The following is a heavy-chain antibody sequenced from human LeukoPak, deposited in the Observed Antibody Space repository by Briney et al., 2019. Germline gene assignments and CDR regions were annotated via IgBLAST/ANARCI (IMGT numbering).Heavy chain of an antibody. J-gene: IGHJ4*02. Sequence: QPGGSLRLSCPASGFTFSSYGMHWVRQAPGKGLEWVAFIRYDGSNKYYADSVKGRFTISRDNSKNTLYLQMNSLRAEDTAVYYCAKGTLLKGTVDYWGQGTLVTVSS. CDR3: AKGTLLKGTVDY. D-gene: IGHD1-1*01. CDR1: GFTFSSYG. V-gene: IGHV3-30*02. CDR2: IRYDGSNK.